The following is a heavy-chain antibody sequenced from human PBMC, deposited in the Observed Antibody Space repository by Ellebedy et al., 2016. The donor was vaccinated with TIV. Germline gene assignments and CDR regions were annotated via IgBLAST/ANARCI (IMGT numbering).Heavy chain of an antibody. J-gene: IGHJ2*01. CDR1: GFTFSDYA. CDR2: ITGSGSDT. D-gene: IGHD3-16*01. CDR3: ASNVWGSGGYFDL. V-gene: IGHV3-23*01. Sequence: PGGSLRLSCEASGFTFSDYAMTWVRQAPGKGLEWVSGITGSGSDTYHADSVKGRFTISRDNSKNTLYLQMNSLGAEDTAVYYCASNVWGSGGYFDLWGRGTLVTVSS.